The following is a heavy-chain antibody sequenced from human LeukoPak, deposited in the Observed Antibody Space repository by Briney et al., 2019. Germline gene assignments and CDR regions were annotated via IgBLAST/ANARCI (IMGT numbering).Heavy chain of an antibody. CDR1: GGSISSSSYY. CDR3: ARGTIAAAGPGWFDP. V-gene: IGHV4-39*07. J-gene: IGHJ5*02. CDR2: IYYSGST. D-gene: IGHD6-13*01. Sequence: PSETLSLTCTVSGGSISSSSYYWGWIRQPPGKGLEWIGSIYYSGSTNYNPSLKSRVTISVDTSKNQFSLKLSSVTAADTAVYYCARGTIAAAGPGWFDPWGQGTLVTVSS.